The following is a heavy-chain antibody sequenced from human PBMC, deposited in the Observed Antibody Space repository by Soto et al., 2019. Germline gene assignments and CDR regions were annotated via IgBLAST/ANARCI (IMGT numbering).Heavy chain of an antibody. CDR3: AKGGWLDS. D-gene: IGHD6-19*01. Sequence: EVQLLESGGGLVQPGGSLRLSCVASGFTFSTYDMNWVRQTPGKGLEWVSIINSSGKGSKYGDSVKCRFTISRDNSKDTVYLQMNSLRVEDTAVYYCAKGGWLDSWGQGTLVTVSS. CDR1: GFTFSTYD. CDR2: INSSGKGS. J-gene: IGHJ4*02. V-gene: IGHV3-23*05.